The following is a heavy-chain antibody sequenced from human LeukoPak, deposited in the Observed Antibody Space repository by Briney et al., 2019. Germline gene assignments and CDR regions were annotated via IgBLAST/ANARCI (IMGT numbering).Heavy chain of an antibody. D-gene: IGHD7-27*01. CDR3: ARDGEGDEGWDY. CDR1: GGSISSHY. Sequence: SETLSLTCTVSGGSISSHYWSWIRQPPGKGLEWIGYIYYSGSTNYIPSLKSRVTISVDTSKNQFSLKLSSVTAADTAVYYCARDGEGDEGWDYWGQGTLVTVSS. J-gene: IGHJ4*02. V-gene: IGHV4-59*11. CDR2: IYYSGST.